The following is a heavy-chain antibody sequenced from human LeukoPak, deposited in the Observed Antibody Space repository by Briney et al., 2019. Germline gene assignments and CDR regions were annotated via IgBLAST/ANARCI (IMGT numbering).Heavy chain of an antibody. CDR1: GFTFSSYS. D-gene: IGHD4-17*01. CDR2: ISSRSSAI. CDR3: ARDLDYAFDY. Sequence: PGGSLRLSCAASGFTFSSYSTVAVRQAPGKGLEWVSYISSRSSAIYYADSVKGRFTISRDNAKNSLNLQMNSLSDEDTAVYYGARDLDYAFDYWGQGTLVTVSS. J-gene: IGHJ4*02. V-gene: IGHV3-48*02.